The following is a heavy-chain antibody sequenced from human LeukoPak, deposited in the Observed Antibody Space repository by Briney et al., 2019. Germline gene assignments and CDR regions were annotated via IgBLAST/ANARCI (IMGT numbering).Heavy chain of an antibody. V-gene: IGHV3-48*01. CDR3: ARDYFGSGSYYIDY. J-gene: IGHJ4*02. Sequence: GGSLRLSCAASGFTFSRYSMSWVRQAPGKGLEWVSYISSSSSSRSSIIYYADSVKGRFTISRDNAKNSLYLQMNSLRVEDTAVYYCARDYFGSGSYYIDYWGQGTLVTVSS. D-gene: IGHD3-10*01. CDR1: GFTFSRYS. CDR2: ISSSSSSRSSII.